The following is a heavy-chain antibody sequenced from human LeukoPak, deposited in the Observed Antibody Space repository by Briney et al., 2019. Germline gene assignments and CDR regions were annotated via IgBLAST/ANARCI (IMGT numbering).Heavy chain of an antibody. Sequence: SVKVSCKASGCICSSYAISWVRQAPGQGLEWMGGIIPLFATSNYAQKFQGRVTITADESTSTAYMELSSLRSEETAVYYCARDLRSSGWWGHAFDIWGQGTMVTVSP. D-gene: IGHD6-19*01. J-gene: IGHJ3*02. V-gene: IGHV1-69*13. CDR1: GCICSSYA. CDR2: IIPLFATS. CDR3: ARDLRSSGWWGHAFDI.